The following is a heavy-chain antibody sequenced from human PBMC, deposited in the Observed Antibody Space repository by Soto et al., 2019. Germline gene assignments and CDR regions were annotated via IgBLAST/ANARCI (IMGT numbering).Heavy chain of an antibody. CDR2: ISSSSSTI. Sequence: EVQLVESGGGLVHPGGSLRLSCAASGFTFSSYSMNWVRQAPGKGLEWVSYISSSSSTIYYADSVKGRFTISRDNAKNSLYLQMNSLRAEDTAVYYCAREALLNWFDPWGQGTLVTVYS. CDR3: AREALLNWFDP. CDR1: GFTFSSYS. D-gene: IGHD2-15*01. J-gene: IGHJ5*02. V-gene: IGHV3-48*01.